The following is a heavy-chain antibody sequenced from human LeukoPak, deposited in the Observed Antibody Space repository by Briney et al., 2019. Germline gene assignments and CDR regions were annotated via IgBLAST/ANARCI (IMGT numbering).Heavy chain of an antibody. V-gene: IGHV1-18*04. Sequence: TFXXYXIXWVXQAPGXGLEWMGWIXXYNGNTNYAQKLQGRVTMTTDTSTSTAYMELRSLRSDDTAVYYCARGPIYDILTGYPKGVVDYWGQGTLVTVSS. CDR3: ARGPIYDILTGYPKGVVDY. CDR2: IXXYNGNT. D-gene: IGHD3-9*01. J-gene: IGHJ4*02. CDR1: TFXXYX.